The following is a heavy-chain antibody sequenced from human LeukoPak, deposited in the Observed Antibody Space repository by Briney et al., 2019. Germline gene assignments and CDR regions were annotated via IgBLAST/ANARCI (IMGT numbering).Heavy chain of an antibody. CDR2: IRYDGSNK. D-gene: IGHD3-3*01. Sequence: PGGSLRLSCAASGFTFSSYGMHWVRQAPGKGLEWVAFIRYDGSNKYYADSVKGRFTISRDNAKNSLYLQMNSLRAEDTAVYYCAREWNDFWSGKSFDYWGQGTLVTVSS. CDR3: AREWNDFWSGKSFDY. CDR1: GFTFSSYG. J-gene: IGHJ4*02. V-gene: IGHV3-30*02.